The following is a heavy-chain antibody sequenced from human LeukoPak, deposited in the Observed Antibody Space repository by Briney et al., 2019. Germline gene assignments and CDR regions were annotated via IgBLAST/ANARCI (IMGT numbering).Heavy chain of an antibody. J-gene: IGHJ5*02. CDR3: AREGSDCSGGSCYLGHWFDP. Sequence: ASVKVSCKASGYTFTSYGISWVRQAPGQGLEWMEWISAYNGNTNYAQKLQGRVTMTTDTSTSTAYMELRSLRSDDTAVYYCAREGSDCSGGSCYLGHWFDPWGQGTLVTVSS. V-gene: IGHV1-18*01. CDR2: ISAYNGNT. D-gene: IGHD2-15*01. CDR1: GYTFTSYG.